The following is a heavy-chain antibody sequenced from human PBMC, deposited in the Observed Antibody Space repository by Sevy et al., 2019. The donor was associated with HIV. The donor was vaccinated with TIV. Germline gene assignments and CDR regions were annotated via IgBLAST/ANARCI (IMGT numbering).Heavy chain of an antibody. Sequence: SETLSLTCAVSGGSVSSDNYYWTWIRQHPGKGLEWIGYIYHLGSTSSNPSLKSRVTISVDTSKNQFSLKLRSVTAADTAVYFCAREEGYCSNGVCYTGWLDPWGQGTLVTVSS. CDR2: IYHLGST. CDR3: AREEGYCSNGVCYTGWLDP. CDR1: GGSVSSDNYY. D-gene: IGHD2-8*01. J-gene: IGHJ5*02. V-gene: IGHV4-31*11.